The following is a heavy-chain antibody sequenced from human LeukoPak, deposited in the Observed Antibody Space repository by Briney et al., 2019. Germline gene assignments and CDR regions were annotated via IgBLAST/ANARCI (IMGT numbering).Heavy chain of an antibody. CDR3: ARYGSNNNEGWFDP. CDR1: GGSMNSYY. Sequence: PSETLSLTCSVSGGSMNSYYWSWIRQSPGKGLEWIGYIYYSGSTNYNPSLKSRVTISIDTSKNQFSLNLRSVTAADTAVYYCARYGSNNNEGWFDPWGQGTLVTVSS. D-gene: IGHD4-11*01. V-gene: IGHV4-59*01. J-gene: IGHJ5*02. CDR2: IYYSGST.